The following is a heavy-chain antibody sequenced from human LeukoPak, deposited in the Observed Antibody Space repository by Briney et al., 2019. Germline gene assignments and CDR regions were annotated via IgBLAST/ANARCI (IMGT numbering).Heavy chain of an antibody. CDR3: AKDQIYDSLAPRYFDL. CDR2: ISGSGGST. D-gene: IGHD3-3*01. J-gene: IGHJ2*01. Sequence: PWGSLRLSCAASGFTFSSYAMSWVRQAPGKGLEWVSAISGSGGSTYYADSVKGRFTISRDNSKNTLYLQMNSLRAEDTAVYYCAKDQIYDSLAPRYFDLWGRGTLVTVSS. CDR1: GFTFSSYA. V-gene: IGHV3-23*01.